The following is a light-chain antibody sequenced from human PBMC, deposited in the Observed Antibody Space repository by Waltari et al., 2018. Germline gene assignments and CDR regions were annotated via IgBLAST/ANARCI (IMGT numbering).Light chain of an antibody. CDR2: ENR. CDR1: SSNFGAGYD. Sequence: QSVLTQPPSVSGAPGQRVTIFCTGHSSNFGAGYDVHWYQHLPGRAPKLLIKENRKRPSGVPDRFSGSKSGTSASLAITGLQAEDEAHYYCQSFDTSLGGSVFGTGTKVSVL. CDR3: QSFDTSLGGSV. V-gene: IGLV1-40*01. J-gene: IGLJ1*01.